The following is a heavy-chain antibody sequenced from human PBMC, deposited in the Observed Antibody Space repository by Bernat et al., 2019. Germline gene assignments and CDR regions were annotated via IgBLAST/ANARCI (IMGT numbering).Heavy chain of an antibody. V-gene: IGHV2-5*02. CDR3: AHRRDKGGNWNEGLFDY. CDR1: GFSLTSNPVG. D-gene: IGHD1-1*01. Sequence: QIILKESGPTLVKPTQALALTCTFSGFSLTSNPVGVGWVRQSPGKALEWLVVIYWDDDKGDRPSLRSRLTITKDASNNQVVLTMTNMDPKDTATYYCAHRRDKGGNWNEGLFDYWGQGIQVTVSS. J-gene: IGHJ4*02. CDR2: IYWDDDK.